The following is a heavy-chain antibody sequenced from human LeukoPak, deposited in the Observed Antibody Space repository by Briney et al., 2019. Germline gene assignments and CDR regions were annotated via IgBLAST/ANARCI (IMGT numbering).Heavy chain of an antibody. CDR3: ARAMYSSSRTFDY. Sequence: PGGSLRLSCAASGFTVSSNYMSWVRQAPGKGLEWVSVIYSGGSTYYADSVKGRFTISRGNSKNTLYLQMNSLRAEDTAVYYCARAMYSSSRTFDYWGQGTLVTVSS. V-gene: IGHV3-66*02. CDR1: GFTVSSNY. CDR2: IYSGGST. D-gene: IGHD6-13*01. J-gene: IGHJ4*02.